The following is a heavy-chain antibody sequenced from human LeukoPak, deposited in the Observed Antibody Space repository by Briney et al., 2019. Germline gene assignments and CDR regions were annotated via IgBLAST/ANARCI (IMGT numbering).Heavy chain of an antibody. D-gene: IGHD2-2*01. J-gene: IGHJ4*02. Sequence: ASVKVSCKASGDTFSSYAISWVRQAPGQGLEWMGGIIPIFGTANYAQKFQGRVTITTDGSTSTAYMELSSLRSEDTAVYYCARGNCSSTSCSWDYWGQGTLVTVSS. CDR3: ARGNCSSTSCSWDY. V-gene: IGHV1-69*05. CDR1: GDTFSSYA. CDR2: IIPIFGTA.